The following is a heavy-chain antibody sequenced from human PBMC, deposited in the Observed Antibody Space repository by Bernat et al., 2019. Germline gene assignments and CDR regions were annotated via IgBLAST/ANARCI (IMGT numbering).Heavy chain of an antibody. CDR2: IYWDNTR. CDR3: AHRRTYNDNWSVGWFDP. D-gene: IGHD1-20*01. V-gene: IGHV2-5*02. CDR1: GFSLRTSGVG. Sequence: QITLKESGPALVKATQTLTLTCTFSGFSLRTSGVGVGWIRQPPGKAPEWLALIYWDNTRRYSPSLSSRLTITMDASKNQVVLTMTNVDPADTGTYYCAHRRTYNDNWSVGWFDPWGQGTLVTVSS. J-gene: IGHJ5*02.